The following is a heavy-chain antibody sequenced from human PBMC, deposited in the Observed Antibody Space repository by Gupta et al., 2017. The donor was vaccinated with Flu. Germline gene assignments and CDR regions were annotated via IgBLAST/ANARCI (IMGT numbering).Heavy chain of an antibody. J-gene: IGHJ4*02. D-gene: IGHD2-2*02. V-gene: IGHV1-2*06. CDR3: ARVQGCSSPTCYTGGADY. Sequence: QGLDLMVRITPNSGDTKYAQKFQGRVTMTRETSISTVYMELNRLRSDDTAVYYCARVQGCSSPTCYTGGADYWGQGTLVTVSS. CDR2: ITPNSGDT.